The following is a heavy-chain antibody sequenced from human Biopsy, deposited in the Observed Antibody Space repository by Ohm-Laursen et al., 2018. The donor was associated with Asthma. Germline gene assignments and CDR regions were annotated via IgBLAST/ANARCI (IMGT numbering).Heavy chain of an antibody. D-gene: IGHD3-3*01. CDR1: GFTFSTYG. CDR3: AKWDTYYDFWSGYYTRYNYYYYGMDV. Sequence: SLRLSCTASGFTFSTYGMHRVRQAPGRGLEWVAVISYDGGNKYYGDSVKGRFTISRDNSKNTLYLQMNSLRAEDTAVYYCAKWDTYYDFWSGYYTRYNYYYYGMDVWGQGTTVTVSS. J-gene: IGHJ6*02. CDR2: ISYDGGNK. V-gene: IGHV3-30*18.